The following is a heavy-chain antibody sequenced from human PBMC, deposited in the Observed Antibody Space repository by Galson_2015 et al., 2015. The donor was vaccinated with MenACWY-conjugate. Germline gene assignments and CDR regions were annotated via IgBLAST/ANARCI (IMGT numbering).Heavy chain of an antibody. CDR1: GFIFNNYW. D-gene: IGHD2-2*01. V-gene: IGHV3-7*03. J-gene: IGHJ4*02. CDR2: IKQDGSEK. Sequence: SLRLSCAASGFIFNNYWMSWVRQVPGKGPEWVANIKQDGSEKYYVDSVRGRFTISRDNAKNSLYLQMNSLRAEDTAVYYCARDLVFYCSRNDCYSPYCGQGTLVTVSS. CDR3: ARDLVFYCSRNDCYSPY.